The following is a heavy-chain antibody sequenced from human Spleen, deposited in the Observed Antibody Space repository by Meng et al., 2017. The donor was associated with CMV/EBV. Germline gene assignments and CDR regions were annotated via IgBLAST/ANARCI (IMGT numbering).Heavy chain of an antibody. CDR3: ARVEQLYCSSTSCPSDY. V-gene: IGHV1-18*01. D-gene: IGHD2-2*01. J-gene: IGHJ4*02. Sequence: ASVKVSCNASGYSFSTYGITWVRQAPGQGLEWMGWISAYNHNTNYAQKLQDRVTMTTDTSTSTAYMELRSLRSGDTAVYYCARVEQLYCSSTSCPSDYWGQGTLVTVSS. CDR1: GYSFSTYG. CDR2: ISAYNHNT.